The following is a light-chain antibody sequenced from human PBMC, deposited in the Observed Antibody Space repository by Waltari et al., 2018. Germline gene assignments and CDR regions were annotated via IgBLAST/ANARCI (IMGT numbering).Light chain of an antibody. Sequence: QSVLTQPPSASETPGQRVTIPCSGSSSHIGSTYVYWYQHPPRTAPKLLIYRNNQRPSGVPDRFSGSKSGTSASLAISGLRSEDEADYYCAAWDDSLSGPVFGGGTKLTVL. V-gene: IGLV1-47*01. CDR1: SSHIGSTY. CDR2: RNN. J-gene: IGLJ2*01. CDR3: AAWDDSLSGPV.